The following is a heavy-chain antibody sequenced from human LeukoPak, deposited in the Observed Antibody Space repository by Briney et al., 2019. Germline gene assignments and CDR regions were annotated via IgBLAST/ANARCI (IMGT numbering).Heavy chain of an antibody. Sequence: SETLSLTCTVSGGSISSSSYYWGWIRQPPGKGLEWIGEINHSGSTNYNPSLKSRVTISVDTSKNHFPLKLNSVTAADSAVYYCARGLIAVAGTLAYWGQGTLVTVSS. CDR2: INHSGST. CDR3: ARGLIAVAGTLAY. V-gene: IGHV4-39*06. CDR1: GGSISSSSYY. D-gene: IGHD6-19*01. J-gene: IGHJ4*02.